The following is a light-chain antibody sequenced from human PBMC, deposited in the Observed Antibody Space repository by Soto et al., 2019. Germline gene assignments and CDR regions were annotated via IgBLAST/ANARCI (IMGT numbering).Light chain of an antibody. Sequence: EIILTQSPDTLSLSPGERATLSCRASQTVSSNYLAWCQQRPGQAPRLLIYGASTRAAGIPDRFSGSGSGTDFTLTITRLEPEDFAIYYCQQYHNWPITFGQGTRLEIK. CDR1: QTVSSNY. V-gene: IGKV3-20*01. CDR3: QQYHNWPIT. CDR2: GAS. J-gene: IGKJ5*01.